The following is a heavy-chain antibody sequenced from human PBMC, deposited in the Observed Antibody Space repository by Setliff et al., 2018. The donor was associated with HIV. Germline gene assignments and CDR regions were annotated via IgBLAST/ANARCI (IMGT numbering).Heavy chain of an antibody. CDR3: ARPSHVYGDNGPLGY. CDR1: GYSFTAYQ. D-gene: IGHD2-21*01. Sequence: ASVTVSCKTIGYSFTAYQINWVRQATGQALEWMAWMNPSTGEVGYAQKFQGRLAMTRDSSANIAYMEWRGLRSEDTAIYYCARPSHVYGDNGPLGYWGQGTLVTVSS. CDR2: MNPSTGEV. V-gene: IGHV1-8*01. J-gene: IGHJ4*02.